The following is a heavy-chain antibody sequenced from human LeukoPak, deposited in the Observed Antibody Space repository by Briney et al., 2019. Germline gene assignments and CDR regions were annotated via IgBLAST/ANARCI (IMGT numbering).Heavy chain of an antibody. CDR2: INAGNGNT. J-gene: IGHJ4*02. D-gene: IGHD3-9*01. V-gene: IGHV1-3*01. CDR3: ARGILRYFDLDY. Sequence: ASVKVSCKASGYTFTTYAIHWVRQAPGQRLEWMGWINAGNGNTKYSQKFQGGVTITRDPSASTVYMELSSLRSEDTAVYYCARGILRYFDLDYWGQGTLVTVSS. CDR1: GYTFTTYA.